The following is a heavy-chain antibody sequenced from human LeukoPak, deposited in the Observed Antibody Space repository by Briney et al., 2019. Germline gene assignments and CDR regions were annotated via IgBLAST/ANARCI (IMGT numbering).Heavy chain of an antibody. CDR2: INHSGCT. V-gene: IGHV4-34*01. CDR1: GGSFSGYY. CDR3: ASTLRNDAFDI. J-gene: IGHJ3*02. Sequence: PSETLSLTCAVYGGSFSGYYWSWIRQPPGKGLEWIGEINHSGCTNYNPSLKSRVTISVDTSKNQFSLKLSSVTAADTAVYYCASTLRNDAFDIWGQGTMVTVSS.